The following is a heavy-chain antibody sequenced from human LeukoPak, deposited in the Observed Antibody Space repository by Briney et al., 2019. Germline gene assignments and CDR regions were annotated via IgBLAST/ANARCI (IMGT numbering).Heavy chain of an antibody. Sequence: PGGSLRLSCAASGFTFSSYAMHWVRQAPGKGLEWVAVISYDGSNKYYADSVKGRFTISRDNSKNTLYLQMNSLRAEDTAVYYCAKGRFGESPSEYFQHWGQGTLVTVSS. CDR3: AKGRFGESPSEYFQH. D-gene: IGHD3-10*01. J-gene: IGHJ1*01. V-gene: IGHV3-30*04. CDR1: GFTFSSYA. CDR2: ISYDGSNK.